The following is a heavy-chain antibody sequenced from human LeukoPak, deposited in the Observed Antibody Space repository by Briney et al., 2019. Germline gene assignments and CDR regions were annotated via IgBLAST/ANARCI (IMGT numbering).Heavy chain of an antibody. CDR3: AKGVRYGSYWYFDL. CDR2: INGGGDTT. J-gene: IGHJ2*01. Sequence: GGSLRLSCSASGFSFSSYAMSWVRQAPGKGLEWVSTINGGGDTTYYADSVKGRFTISRDNSKNTLYLQMNSLRAEDTAVYYCAKGVRYGSYWYFDLWGRGTLVTVSS. CDR1: GFSFSSYA. V-gene: IGHV3-23*01. D-gene: IGHD5-18*01.